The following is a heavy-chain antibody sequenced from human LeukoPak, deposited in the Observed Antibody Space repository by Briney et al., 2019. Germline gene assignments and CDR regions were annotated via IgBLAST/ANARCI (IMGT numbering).Heavy chain of an antibody. Sequence: ASVKVSCKASGYTFTNFYMHWVRQAPGQGLEWMGVIDPSAGSTTYAQKFQGRVTITRDTSASTAYMELSSLRSEDTAVYYCASGGRGSVLRYFDWSYWGQGTLVTVSS. V-gene: IGHV1-46*01. CDR1: GYTFTNFY. CDR2: IDPSAGST. D-gene: IGHD3-9*01. CDR3: ASGGRGSVLRYFDWSY. J-gene: IGHJ4*02.